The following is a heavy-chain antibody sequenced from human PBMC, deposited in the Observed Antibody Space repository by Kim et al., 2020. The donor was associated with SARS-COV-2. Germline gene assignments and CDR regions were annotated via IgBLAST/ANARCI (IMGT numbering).Heavy chain of an antibody. Sequence: GKGLEWIGYIYYSGSTYYNPSLKSRVTISVDTSKSQFSLKLSSVTAADTAVYYCARSRIAVAGMGWFDPWGQGTLVTVSS. J-gene: IGHJ5*02. V-gene: IGHV4-31*02. CDR3: ARSRIAVAGMGWFDP. D-gene: IGHD6-19*01. CDR2: IYYSGST.